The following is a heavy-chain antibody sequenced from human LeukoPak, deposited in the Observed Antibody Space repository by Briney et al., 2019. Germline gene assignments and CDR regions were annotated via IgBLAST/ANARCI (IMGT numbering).Heavy chain of an antibody. V-gene: IGHV3-23*01. J-gene: IGHJ3*02. CDR3: AKERSGGYYGDAFDI. D-gene: IGHD3-22*01. Sequence: GGSLRLSCAASGFTFSSYAMIGVRQAPGKGLEGVSAVSGSVCSTYSADSVKGRFTISRDNSKNTLYLQMNSLRAEDTAVYYCAKERSGGYYGDAFDIWGQGTMVTVSS. CDR2: VSGSVCST. CDR1: GFTFSSYA.